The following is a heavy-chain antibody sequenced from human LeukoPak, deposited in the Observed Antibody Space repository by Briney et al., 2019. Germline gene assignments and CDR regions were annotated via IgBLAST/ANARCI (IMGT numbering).Heavy chain of an antibody. J-gene: IGHJ4*02. CDR3: AKGYCSSTSCLNDY. CDR1: RFTFSSYA. CDR2: ISGSGGST. V-gene: IGHV3-23*01. Sequence: PGGSLRLSCAASRFTFSSYAMSWVRQAPGKGLEWVSAISGSGGSTYYADSVKGRFTISRDNSKNTLYLQMNSMGAEDTAVYYCAKGYCSSTSCLNDYWGQGTLVTVSS. D-gene: IGHD2-2*01.